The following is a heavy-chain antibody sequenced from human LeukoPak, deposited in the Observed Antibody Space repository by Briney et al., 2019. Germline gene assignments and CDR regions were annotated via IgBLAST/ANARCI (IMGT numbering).Heavy chain of an antibody. J-gene: IGHJ6*03. CDR3: AGMVVTAVSNYYYYMDV. Sequence: GGSLRLSCAASGFTVSSNYLSWVRQAPGKGLEWVSTVYSGGTTYYADSVKGRFTISRDNSKNTLYLQMNSLRPEDTAVYYCAGMVVTAVSNYYYYMDVWGKGTTVTVSS. V-gene: IGHV3-66*02. CDR2: VYSGGTT. CDR1: GFTVSSNY. D-gene: IGHD2-21*02.